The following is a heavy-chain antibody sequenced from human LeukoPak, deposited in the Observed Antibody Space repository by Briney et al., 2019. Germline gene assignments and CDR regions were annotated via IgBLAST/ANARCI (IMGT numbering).Heavy chain of an antibody. D-gene: IGHD2-15*01. Sequence: PSETLSLTCTVSGGSISNSIYFWGWIRQPPGKGLEWIGSIYYSGTTYYNPSLKSRVTISVDTSKNQFSLKLSSVTAADTAVYYCARTPTYCSGGSCFSKNWFDPWGQGTLVTVSS. CDR1: GGSISNSIYF. CDR3: ARTPTYCSGGSCFSKNWFDP. CDR2: IYYSGTT. J-gene: IGHJ5*02. V-gene: IGHV4-39*07.